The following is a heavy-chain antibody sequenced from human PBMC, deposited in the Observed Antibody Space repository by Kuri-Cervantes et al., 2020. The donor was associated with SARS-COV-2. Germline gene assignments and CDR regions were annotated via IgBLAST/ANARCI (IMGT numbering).Heavy chain of an antibody. CDR2: IYYSGST. Sequence: SETLSLTCTVSGGSISSSSYYWGWIRQPPGKGLEWIGSIYYSGSTYYNPSLKSRVTISVDTSKNQFSLKLSSVAAADTAVYYCAKTYYDFWSGYEYWGQGTLVTVSS. D-gene: IGHD3-3*01. V-gene: IGHV4-39*01. CDR1: GGSISSSSYY. J-gene: IGHJ4*02. CDR3: AKTYYDFWSGYEY.